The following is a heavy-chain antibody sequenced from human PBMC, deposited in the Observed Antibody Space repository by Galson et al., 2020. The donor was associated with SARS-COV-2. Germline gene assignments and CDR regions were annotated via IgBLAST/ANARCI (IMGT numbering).Heavy chain of an antibody. D-gene: IGHD5-18*01. V-gene: IGHV4-31*03. CDR3: ATHKQLWRKYYFDY. CDR2: IYYSSTT. CDR1: ADSVISPGYY. J-gene: IGHJ4*02. Sequence: SETLSLTCTVSADSVISPGYYWSWIRQSPGKGLEWIGYIYYSSTTYNPSLKSRVSMSLDTSKTQFSLSLHSVTAADTAVYYCATHKQLWRKYYFDYWGQGTLVTVSS.